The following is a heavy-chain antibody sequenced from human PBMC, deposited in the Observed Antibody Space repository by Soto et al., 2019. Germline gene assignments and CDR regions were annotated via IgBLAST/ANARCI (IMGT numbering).Heavy chain of an antibody. CDR3: AKASVWYPCFDS. J-gene: IGHJ4*02. D-gene: IGHD6-19*01. V-gene: IGHV3-23*01. CDR2: ITYTGVST. CDR1: EFSFDDYA. Sequence: EAQLLESGGDLVQPGGSLRLSCAASEFSFDDYAMSWVRQAPGKGLEWVSSITYTGVSTYYADSVKGRFTISRDNSKNTLYLQMNSLRAEDTAIDYCAKASVWYPCFDSWGQGTLVTVSS.